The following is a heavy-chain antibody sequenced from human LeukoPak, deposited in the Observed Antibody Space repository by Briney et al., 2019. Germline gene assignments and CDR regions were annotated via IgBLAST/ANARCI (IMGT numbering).Heavy chain of an antibody. J-gene: IGHJ4*02. D-gene: IGHD3-22*01. CDR2: IWYDGSNK. CDR1: GFTFSSYG. CDR3: AKGGDSSGYYFPFDY. V-gene: IGHV3-33*06. Sequence: GRSPRLSCAASGFTFSSYGMHWVRQAPGKGLEWVAVIWYDGSNKYYADSVKGRFTISRDNSKNTLYLQMNSLRAEDTAVYYCAKGGDSSGYYFPFDYWGQGTLVTVSS.